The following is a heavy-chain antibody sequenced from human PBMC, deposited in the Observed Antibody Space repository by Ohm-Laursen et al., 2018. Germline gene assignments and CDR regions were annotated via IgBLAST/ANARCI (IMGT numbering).Heavy chain of an antibody. V-gene: IGHV4-34*09. D-gene: IGHD6-6*01. J-gene: IGHJ6*02. Sequence: TLSLTCAVYGGSFSGYYWSWIRQPPGKGLEWIGEINHSGSTNYNPSLKSRVTISVDTSKNQFSLKLSSVTAADTAVYYCARQISIAARTYYYYGMDVWGQGTTVTVSS. CDR3: ARQISIAARTYYYYGMDV. CDR2: INHSGST. CDR1: GGSFSGYY.